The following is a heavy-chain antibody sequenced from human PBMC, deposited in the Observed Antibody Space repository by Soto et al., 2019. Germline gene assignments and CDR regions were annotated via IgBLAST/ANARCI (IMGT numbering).Heavy chain of an antibody. CDR3: AREKLPYYHDSSGYYPVDY. Sequence: ASVKVSCKAFGGTFSSYAISWVRQAPGQGLEWMGGIIPIFGTANYAQKFQGRVTITADESTSTAYMELSSLRSEDTAVYYCAREKLPYYHDSSGYYPVDYWG. CDR1: GGTFSSYA. CDR2: IIPIFGTA. D-gene: IGHD3-22*01. J-gene: IGHJ4*01. V-gene: IGHV1-69*13.